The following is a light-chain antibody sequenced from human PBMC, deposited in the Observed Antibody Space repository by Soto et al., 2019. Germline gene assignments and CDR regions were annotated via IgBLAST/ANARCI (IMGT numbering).Light chain of an antibody. CDR2: GDS. CDR1: SSDIGRYDL. J-gene: IGLJ2*01. V-gene: IGLV2-23*01. CDR3: CSYAGSNTLI. Sequence: QSALTQPASVSGSPGQSITISCTGTSSDIGRYDLVSWYQQHPGKAPKLMIYGDSKRPSGLSNRFSVSKSGNTASLTTSGLQAEDEADYYCCSYAGSNTLIFGGGTKLTVL.